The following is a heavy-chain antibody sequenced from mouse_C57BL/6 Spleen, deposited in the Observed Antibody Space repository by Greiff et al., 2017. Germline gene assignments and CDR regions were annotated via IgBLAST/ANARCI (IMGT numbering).Heavy chain of an antibody. CDR1: GYSFTDYN. Sequence: VQLQQSGPELVKPGASVKISCKASGYSFTDYNMNWVKQSNGKSLEWIGVINPNYGTTSYNQKFKGKATLTLDQSSSTAYMQLNSLTSEDSAVYYCARSHYYGSREYWYFDVWGTGATVTVSS. J-gene: IGHJ1*03. V-gene: IGHV1-39*01. D-gene: IGHD1-1*01. CDR2: INPNYGTT. CDR3: ARSHYYGSREYWYFDV.